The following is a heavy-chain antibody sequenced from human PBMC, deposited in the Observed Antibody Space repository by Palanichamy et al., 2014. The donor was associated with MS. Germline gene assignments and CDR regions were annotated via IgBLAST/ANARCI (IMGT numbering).Heavy chain of an antibody. CDR2: ISSSSSYM. Sequence: EVQLVESGGGLVKPGGSLRLSCAASGFTFSSYSMNWVRQAPGKGLEWVSSISSSSSYMYYVDSVKGRFTISRDNAKNSLYLQMNSLRAEDTAVCYCAREVPRDYDSSGYYYPLDYWGQGTLVTVSS. D-gene: IGHD3-22*01. CDR3: AREVPRDYDSSGYYYPLDY. V-gene: IGHV3-21*01. J-gene: IGHJ4*02. CDR1: GFTFSSYS.